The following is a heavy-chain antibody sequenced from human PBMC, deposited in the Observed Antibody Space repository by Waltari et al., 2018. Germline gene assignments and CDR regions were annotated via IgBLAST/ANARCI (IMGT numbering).Heavy chain of an antibody. Sequence: QVQLVQSGAEVKKPGASVKVSCKASGYTFTSYYMHWVRQAPGQGLEWMGIINPSGGSTSYAQKFQGRDTMTRDTSTSTVYMELSSLRSEDTAVYYCARDRAIVVVPAAINGGFDPWGQGTLVTVSS. J-gene: IGHJ5*02. CDR3: ARDRAIVVVPAAINGGFDP. CDR1: GYTFTSYY. D-gene: IGHD2-2*01. CDR2: INPSGGST. V-gene: IGHV1-46*03.